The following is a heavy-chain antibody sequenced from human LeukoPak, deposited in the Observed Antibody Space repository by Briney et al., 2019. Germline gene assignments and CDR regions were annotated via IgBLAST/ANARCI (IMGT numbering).Heavy chain of an antibody. CDR1: GFTFSSYG. CDR3: AREHYDFWSGYYGIDYYYYMDV. Sequence: GGSLRLSCAASGFTFSSYGMHWVRQAPGKGLEWVAVIWYDGSNKYYADSVKGRFTISRDNSKNTLYLQMNSLRAEDTAVYYCAREHYDFWSGYYGIDYYYYMDVWGKGTTVTVSS. D-gene: IGHD3-3*01. CDR2: IWYDGSNK. V-gene: IGHV3-33*01. J-gene: IGHJ6*03.